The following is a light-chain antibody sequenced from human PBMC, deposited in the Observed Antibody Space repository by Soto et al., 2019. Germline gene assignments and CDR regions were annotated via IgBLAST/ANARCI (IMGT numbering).Light chain of an antibody. V-gene: IGLV1-44*01. Sequence: QSVLTQPPSASGTPGQRVTISYSGSSSNIGSYTVNWYQQLPGTAPKLLIYSNNQRPSGVPDRFSGSKSGTSASLAISGLQSEDEADYYCAAWDDSLNGYVVFGGGTKLTVL. J-gene: IGLJ2*01. CDR3: AAWDDSLNGYVV. CDR1: SSNIGSYT. CDR2: SNN.